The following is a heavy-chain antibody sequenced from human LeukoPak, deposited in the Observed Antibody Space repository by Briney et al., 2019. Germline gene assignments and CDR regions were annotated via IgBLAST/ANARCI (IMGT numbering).Heavy chain of an antibody. Sequence: SETLSLTCAVYGGSFSGYYWSWIRQPPGKGLEGIGEINHSGSTNYNPSLKSRVTISVDTSKNQFSLKLSSVTAADTAVYYCARGSVDFRVVTSSSDVWGKGTTVTVSS. V-gene: IGHV4-34*01. J-gene: IGHJ6*04. CDR1: GGSFSGYY. CDR2: INHSGST. CDR3: ARGSVDFRVVTSSSDV. D-gene: IGHD4-23*01.